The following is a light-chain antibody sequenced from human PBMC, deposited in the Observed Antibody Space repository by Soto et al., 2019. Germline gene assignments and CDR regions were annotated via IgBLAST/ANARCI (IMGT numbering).Light chain of an antibody. CDR2: AAS. CDR1: KGISSY. V-gene: IGKV1-8*01. J-gene: IGKJ1*01. CDR3: QQYDSYPFRT. Sequence: AIRMTQSPSSFSASTGDRVTITCRASKGISSYLAWYQQKPGKAPKLLIYAASTLQSGLPSRFSGSRSRIDFTLSSSCLYFEDFATYDGQQYDSYPFRTFSQGSVVEI.